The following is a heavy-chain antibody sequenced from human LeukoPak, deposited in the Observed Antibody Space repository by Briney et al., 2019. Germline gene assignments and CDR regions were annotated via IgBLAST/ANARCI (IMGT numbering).Heavy chain of an antibody. D-gene: IGHD3-10*01. J-gene: IGHJ4*02. CDR3: ARQGGSYWSHFDY. Sequence: PGESLKISCKGSGYSFNHYWIGWVRQMPGKGLEWMGIIYPGDSDTRYSPASQGQVTISADKSISTADLQWSSLKASDTAMCYCARQGGSYWSHFDYWGQGTLVTVSS. CDR2: IYPGDSDT. CDR1: GYSFNHYW. V-gene: IGHV5-51*01.